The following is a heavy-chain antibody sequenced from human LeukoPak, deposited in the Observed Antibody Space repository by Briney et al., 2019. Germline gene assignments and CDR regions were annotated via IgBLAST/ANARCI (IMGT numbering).Heavy chain of an antibody. Sequence: ASVKVSCKASGYTFTSYDINWVRQATGQGLEWMGWMNPNSGNTGYAQKFQGRVTMTRNTSISTAYMELSSLRSEGTAVYYCARTGDGDSFSDYWGQGTLVTVSS. V-gene: IGHV1-8*01. CDR2: MNPNSGNT. CDR3: ARTGDGDSFSDY. D-gene: IGHD4-17*01. J-gene: IGHJ4*02. CDR1: GYTFTSYD.